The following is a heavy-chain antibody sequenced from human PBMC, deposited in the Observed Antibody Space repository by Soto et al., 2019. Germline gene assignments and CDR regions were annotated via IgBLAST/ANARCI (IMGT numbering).Heavy chain of an antibody. CDR1: GGSISSGDYY. CDR3: ARTDAYNSSFFDS. CDR2: IYYTGRT. J-gene: IGHJ4*02. Sequence: QVQLQESGPGLVKPSQTLSLTCTVSGGSISSGDYYWSWIRQPPGKGLEWIGYIYYTGRTFYNPSLKSRVAISIDTSQPLFSLKVRSVTAADTAVYYCARTDAYNSSFFDSWGQGTVVTVSS. V-gene: IGHV4-30-4*01. D-gene: IGHD6-6*01.